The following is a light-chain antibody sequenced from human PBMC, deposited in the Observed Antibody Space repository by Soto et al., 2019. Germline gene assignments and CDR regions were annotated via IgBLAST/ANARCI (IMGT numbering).Light chain of an antibody. J-gene: IGLJ2*01. CDR1: SSNIGAGYD. V-gene: IGLV1-40*01. CDR3: ATWDDRLSGVV. CDR2: RNT. Sequence: QSVLTQPPSVSGAPGQRVTISCTGSSSNIGAGYDVHWYQQLPGRAPKLLIYRNTQRPSGVPDRFSGSKSGISASLAISGLRSDDEADYFCATWDDRLSGVVFGGGTKVTVL.